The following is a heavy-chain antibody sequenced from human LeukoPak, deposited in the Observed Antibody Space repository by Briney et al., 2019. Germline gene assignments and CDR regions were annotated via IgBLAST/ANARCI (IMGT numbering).Heavy chain of an antibody. V-gene: IGHV4-59*01. J-gene: IGHJ3*02. CDR3: ARADGNYYDSSGYSKLYHDAFDI. CDR2: IYYSGST. Sequence: SETLSLTCTVSGGSISSYYWSWIRQPPGKGLEWIGYIYYSGSTNYNPSLKSRVTISVDTSKSHFSLKLSSVTAADPSVYDCARADGNYYDSSGYSKLYHDAFDIWGQGKMVTVSS. CDR1: GGSISSYY. D-gene: IGHD3-22*01.